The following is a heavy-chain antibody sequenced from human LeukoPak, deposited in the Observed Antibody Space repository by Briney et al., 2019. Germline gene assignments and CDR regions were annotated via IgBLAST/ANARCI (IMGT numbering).Heavy chain of an antibody. V-gene: IGHV1-18*01. J-gene: IGHJ3*02. CDR3: ARDIPGEGSLDAFDI. CDR2: ISAYNGIT. D-gene: IGHD3-16*01. Sequence: ASVKVSCKASGYTFTSYGISWVRQAPGQGLEWMGWISAYNGITNYAQKLQGRVTMTTDTSTSTAYMELRSLRSDDTAVYYCARDIPGEGSLDAFDIWGQGTMVTVSS. CDR1: GYTFTSYG.